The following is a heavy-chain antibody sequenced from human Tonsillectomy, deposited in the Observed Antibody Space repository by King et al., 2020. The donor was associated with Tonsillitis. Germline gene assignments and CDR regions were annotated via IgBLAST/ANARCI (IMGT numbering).Heavy chain of an antibody. D-gene: IGHD1-7*01. CDR3: VNNRPNPGTFFGNFDN. J-gene: IGHJ4*02. CDR2: ISNTGTYI. V-gene: IGHV3-21*01. Sequence: EVQLVESGGGLVKPGGSLRLSCAASGFTFSSYSMNWVRQAPGKGLEWVSSISNTGTYIQYADSVKGRFTISRDNARNSLYLQMNSLRAEDTAVYYCVNNRPNPGTFFGNFDNWGQGTLVTVSS. CDR1: GFTFSSYS.